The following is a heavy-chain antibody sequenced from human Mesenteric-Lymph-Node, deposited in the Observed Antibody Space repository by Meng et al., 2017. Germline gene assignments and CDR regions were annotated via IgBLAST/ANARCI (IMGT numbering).Heavy chain of an antibody. J-gene: IGHJ6*02. CDR1: GFTFSDYY. Sequence: GGSLRLSCAASGFTFSDYYMSWIRQAPGKGLEWVSYISSSSSTIYYADSVKGRFTISRDNAKNSLYLQMNSLRAEDTAVYYCAREAGLYYYYGMDVWGQGTTVTVSS. CDR3: AREAGLYYYYGMDV. D-gene: IGHD6-13*01. V-gene: IGHV3-11*01. CDR2: ISSSSSTI.